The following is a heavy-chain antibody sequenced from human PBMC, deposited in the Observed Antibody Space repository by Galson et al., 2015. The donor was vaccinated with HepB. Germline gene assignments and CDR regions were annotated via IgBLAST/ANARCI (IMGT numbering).Heavy chain of an antibody. CDR3: AKVRNSSGYYFAY. CDR1: GFTFSSYE. V-gene: IGHV3-23*01. CDR2: ITGSGGST. Sequence: LRLSCAASGFTFSSYEMNWVRQAPGKGLGWVSTITGSGGSTYYADSVKGRFTVSRDNSKNTLYMEMNSLRAEDTAVYYCAKVRNSSGYYFAYWGQGTLVTVSS. J-gene: IGHJ4*02. D-gene: IGHD3-22*01.